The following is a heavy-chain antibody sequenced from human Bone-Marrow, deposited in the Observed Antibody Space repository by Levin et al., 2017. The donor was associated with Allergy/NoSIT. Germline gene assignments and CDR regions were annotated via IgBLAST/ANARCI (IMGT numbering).Heavy chain of an antibody. V-gene: IGHV3-53*01. CDR3: ASYHDSSGYTDY. CDR1: RFTVSNTY. J-gene: IGHJ4*02. CDR2: IYSDSST. D-gene: IGHD3-22*01. Sequence: GGSLRLSCPASRFTVSNTYMTWVRQAPGKGLEWVSAIYSDSSTHYGDSVKGRFTISRDNSKNTLFLQMNNLRAEDSAVYYCASYHDSSGYTDYWGQGTLVTVSS.